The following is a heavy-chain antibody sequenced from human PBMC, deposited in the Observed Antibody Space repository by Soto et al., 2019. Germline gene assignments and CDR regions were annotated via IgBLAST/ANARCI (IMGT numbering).Heavy chain of an antibody. CDR2: ISAYNGNT. CDR3: ARHGYDYVWGSYRSEGVDY. CDR1: GYTFTSYG. J-gene: IGHJ4*02. Sequence: ASVKVSCKASGYTFTSYGISWVRQAPGQGLEWMGWISAYNGNTNYAQKLQGRVTMTTDTSTSTAYMELRSLRSDDTAVYYCARHGYDYVWGSYRSEGVDYWGQGTLVTVSS. V-gene: IGHV1-18*04. D-gene: IGHD3-16*02.